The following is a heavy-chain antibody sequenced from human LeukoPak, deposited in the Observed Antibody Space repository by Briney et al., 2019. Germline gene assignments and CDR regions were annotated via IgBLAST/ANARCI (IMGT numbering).Heavy chain of an antibody. Sequence: GGSLRLSCAASGFTFSSYSMNWVRQAPGKGLEWVSSISSSSSYIYYADSVKGRFTISRDNAKHSLYLQMNSLRAEDTAVYYCARDIGGYYDSSGLDIWGQGTMVTVSS. CDR2: ISSSSSYI. CDR3: ARDIGGYYDSSGLDI. V-gene: IGHV3-21*01. D-gene: IGHD3-22*01. CDR1: GFTFSSYS. J-gene: IGHJ3*02.